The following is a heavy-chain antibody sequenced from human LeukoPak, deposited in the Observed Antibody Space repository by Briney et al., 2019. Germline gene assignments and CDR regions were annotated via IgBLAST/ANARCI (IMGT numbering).Heavy chain of an antibody. CDR3: ARYATGSGSYYFYYYYGMDV. CDR1: GYTFTSYD. CDR2: MNPNSGNT. D-gene: IGHD3-10*01. V-gene: IGHV1-8*01. J-gene: IGHJ6*02. Sequence: ASVKVSCKASGYTFTSYDINWVRQATGQGLEWTGWMNPNSGNTGYAQKFQGRVTMTRNTSISTAYMELSSLRSEDTAVYYCARYATGSGSYYFYYYYGMDVWGQGTTITVSS.